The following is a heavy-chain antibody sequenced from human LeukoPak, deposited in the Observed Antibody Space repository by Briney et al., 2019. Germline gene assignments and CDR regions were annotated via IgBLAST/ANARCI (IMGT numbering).Heavy chain of an antibody. Sequence: GGSLRLSCAASGFIFDNYGMSWVRQAPGKGLEWVSGINWNCAGTGYADSVKGRFTISRDKAKNSLYLQMNSLRAEGTALYYCARVTVYYDSSGYFDYWGQGTLVTVSS. CDR1: GFIFDNYG. CDR3: ARVTVYYDSSGYFDY. D-gene: IGHD3-22*01. V-gene: IGHV3-20*04. CDR2: INWNCAGT. J-gene: IGHJ4*02.